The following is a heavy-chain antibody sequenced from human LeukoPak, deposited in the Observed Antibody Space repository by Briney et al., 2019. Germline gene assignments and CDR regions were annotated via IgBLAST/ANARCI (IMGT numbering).Heavy chain of an antibody. V-gene: IGHV4-39*01. CDR3: ARQISDYYYYYMDV. CDR2: IYDSGNE. CDR1: GGSISTNAFY. D-gene: IGHD2/OR15-2a*01. J-gene: IGHJ6*03. Sequence: SEALSLTCTVSGGSISTNAFYWGWTRQPPGEGLEWLGSIYDSGNEFYNPSLKGRVTISADTSKNQFPLKLNSVTAANMAMYYCARQISDYYYYYMDVWGEGITVTVSS.